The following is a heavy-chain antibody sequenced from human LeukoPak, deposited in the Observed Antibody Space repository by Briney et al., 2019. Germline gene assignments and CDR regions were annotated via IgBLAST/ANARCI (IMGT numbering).Heavy chain of an antibody. J-gene: IGHJ3*02. CDR3: ARGRPMDS. CDR1: GGSFSGYY. V-gene: IGHV4-34*01. D-gene: IGHD2-2*01. Sequence: PSETLSLTCAVYGGSFSGYYWSWIRQPPGKGLEWIGEINHSGNTNYNPSLKSRVTISVDTSKNQFSLKLSSVTAADTAVYYCARGRPMDSWGQGTMVTVSS. CDR2: INHSGNT.